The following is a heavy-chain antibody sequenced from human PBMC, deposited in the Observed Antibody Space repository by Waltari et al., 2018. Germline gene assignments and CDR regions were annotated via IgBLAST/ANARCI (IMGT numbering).Heavy chain of an antibody. CDR1: GGSISSYY. V-gene: IGHV4-59*01. J-gene: IGHJ1*01. CDR2: IYYSGST. Sequence: QVQLQESGPGLVKPSETLSLTCTVSGGSISSYYWSWIRQPQGKGLARIGYIYYSGSTNYNPALKSRGTISVETSKNQFSRKLSAVTAADTAVYYWASVFAEYFQHWGQGTLVTVSS. CDR3: ASVFAEYFQH. D-gene: IGHD1-20*01.